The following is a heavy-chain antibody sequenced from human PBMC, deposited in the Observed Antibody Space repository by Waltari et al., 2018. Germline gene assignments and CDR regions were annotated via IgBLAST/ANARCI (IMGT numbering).Heavy chain of an antibody. D-gene: IGHD3-10*01. CDR2: IYSTGDT. CDR3: ARLGRSLHRGGLDS. Sequence: QVQLQESGPGLVQPSETLSLTCTVSRGSVNTDRYYWNWIRQSAGRTLEWIGRIYSTGDTIDNPSLNSRVTISMDSSQNQVSLNLTSVTTADTAVYYCARLGRSLHRGGLDSWGQGVRVTVSS. CDR1: RGSVNTDRYY. J-gene: IGHJ4*02. V-gene: IGHV4-61*02.